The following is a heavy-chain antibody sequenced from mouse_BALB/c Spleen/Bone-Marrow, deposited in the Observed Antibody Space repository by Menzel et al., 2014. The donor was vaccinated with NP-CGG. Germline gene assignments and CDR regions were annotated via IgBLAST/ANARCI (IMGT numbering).Heavy chain of an antibody. V-gene: IGHV1-82*01. Sequence: QVQLKQSGPELVKPGASVKISCKASGYAFSSSWMNWVKQRPGQGLEWIGRIYPGDGDTKYNGKFKGKATLTAVKSSSTAYMQLSSLTSVDSAVYFCARSDGYRDMDYWGQGTSVTVSS. D-gene: IGHD2-3*01. J-gene: IGHJ4*01. CDR3: ARSDGYRDMDY. CDR1: GYAFSSSW. CDR2: IYPGDGDT.